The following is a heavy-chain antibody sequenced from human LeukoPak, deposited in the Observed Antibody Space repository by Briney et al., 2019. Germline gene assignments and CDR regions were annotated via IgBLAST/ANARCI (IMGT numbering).Heavy chain of an antibody. V-gene: IGHV1-2*02. CDR1: GYTFTNYY. CDR3: ARAETSGWYFNLDY. D-gene: IGHD6-19*01. J-gene: IGHJ4*02. CDR2: INPNSGGT. Sequence: VASVKVSCKASGYTFTNYYMHWVRQAPGQGLGWMGWINPNSGGTNYAQKFQGRVTMTRDTSISTAYMELNRLRSDDTAVYYCARAETSGWYFNLDYWGQGTLVTVSS.